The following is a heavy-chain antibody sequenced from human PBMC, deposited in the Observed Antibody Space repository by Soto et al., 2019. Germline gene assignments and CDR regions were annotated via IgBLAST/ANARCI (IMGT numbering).Heavy chain of an antibody. Sequence: LSCSGSGFTITRYSMNWVRHAPGKGLEWVSSISSTTNYIYYGDSMKGRFTISRDNAKNSLYLEMNSLRAEDTAVYYWARESEDLTSNFDYWGQGTLVTVSS. CDR1: GFTITRYS. CDR3: ARESEDLTSNFDY. CDR2: ISSTTNYI. V-gene: IGHV3-21*06. J-gene: IGHJ4*02.